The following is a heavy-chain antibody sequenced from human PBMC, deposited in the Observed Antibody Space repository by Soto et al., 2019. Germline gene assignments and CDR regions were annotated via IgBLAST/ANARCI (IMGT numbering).Heavy chain of an antibody. D-gene: IGHD6-19*01. CDR3: ARTYSSGWDNWFDP. J-gene: IGHJ5*02. Sequence: QVQLVESGGGVVQPGRSLRLSCAASGFTFSSYAMHWVRQAPGKGLEWVAVISYDGSNKYYADSVKGRFTISRDNSKNTLYLKMNSLRAEDTAVYYCARTYSSGWDNWFDPWGQGTLVTVSS. CDR1: GFTFSSYA. CDR2: ISYDGSNK. V-gene: IGHV3-30-3*01.